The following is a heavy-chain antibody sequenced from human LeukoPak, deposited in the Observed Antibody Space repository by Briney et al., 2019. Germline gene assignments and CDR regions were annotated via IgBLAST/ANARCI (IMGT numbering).Heavy chain of an antibody. V-gene: IGHV3-23*01. CDR3: AKDYTEPPYYYYYYYMDV. CDR1: GFTFSSYA. Sequence: GGSLRLSCAASGFTFSSYATSWVRQAPGKGLEWVSAISGSGGSTYYADSVKGRFTISRDNSKNTLYLQMNSLRAEDTAVYYCAKDYTEPPYYYYYYYMDVWGKGTTVTVSS. CDR2: ISGSGGST. D-gene: IGHD1-14*01. J-gene: IGHJ6*03.